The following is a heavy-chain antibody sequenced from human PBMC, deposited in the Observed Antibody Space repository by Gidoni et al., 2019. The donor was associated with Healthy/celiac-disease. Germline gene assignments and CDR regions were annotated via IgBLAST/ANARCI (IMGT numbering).Heavy chain of an antibody. CDR1: GGSISSYY. D-gene: IGHD3-22*01. V-gene: IGHV4-59*01. CDR3: AREGWDSSGYYDY. CDR2: IYYSGST. J-gene: IGHJ4*02. Sequence: QVQLQESGPGLVKPSETLYLTCTVSGGSISSYYWSWIRQPTGKGLEWIGYIYYSGSTNYNPSLKSRVTISVDTSKNQFSLKLSSVTAADTAVYYCAREGWDSSGYYDYWGQGTLVTVSS.